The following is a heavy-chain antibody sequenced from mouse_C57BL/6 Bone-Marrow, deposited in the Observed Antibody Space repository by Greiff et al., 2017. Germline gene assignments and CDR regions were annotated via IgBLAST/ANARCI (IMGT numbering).Heavy chain of an antibody. CDR2: IDPSDSYT. CDR1: GYTFTSYW. Sequence: QVQLQQPGAELVKPGASVKLSCKASGYTFTSYWMQWVKQRPGQGLEWIGEIDPSDSYTNYNQKLKGKATLTVDTSSSTAYMQLSSLTSEDSAVYYCASWDWFAYWGQGTLVTVSA. CDR3: ASWDWFAY. D-gene: IGHD4-1*01. J-gene: IGHJ3*01. V-gene: IGHV1-50*01.